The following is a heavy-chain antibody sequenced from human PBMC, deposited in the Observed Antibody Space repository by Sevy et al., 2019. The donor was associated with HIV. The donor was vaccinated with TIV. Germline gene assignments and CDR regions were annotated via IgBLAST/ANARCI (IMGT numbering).Heavy chain of an antibody. Sequence: GGSLRLSCAASGFTFSSYAMSWVRQAPGKGLEWVSAISGSGGSTYYADSVKGRFTISRDNSKNTLYLQMNSLRAEDTAVYYCAKDSRNVDTAMVCSRGYWGQGTLVTVSS. D-gene: IGHD5-18*01. CDR3: AKDSRNVDTAMVCSRGY. CDR1: GFTFSSYA. CDR2: ISGSGGST. V-gene: IGHV3-23*01. J-gene: IGHJ4*02.